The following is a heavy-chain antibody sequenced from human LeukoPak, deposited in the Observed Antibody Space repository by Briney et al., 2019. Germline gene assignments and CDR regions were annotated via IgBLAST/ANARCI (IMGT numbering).Heavy chain of an antibody. Sequence: GGSLRLSCAASGFTFSSYEMNWVRQAPGKGLEWVSYISSSGSTIYYADSVKGRFTLSRDNAKNSLYLQMNSLRAEDTAVYYCERAHYSSGKNAFDIWGQGTMVTVSS. CDR2: ISSSGSTI. CDR1: GFTFSSYE. D-gene: IGHD6-19*01. J-gene: IGHJ3*02. CDR3: ERAHYSSGKNAFDI. V-gene: IGHV3-48*03.